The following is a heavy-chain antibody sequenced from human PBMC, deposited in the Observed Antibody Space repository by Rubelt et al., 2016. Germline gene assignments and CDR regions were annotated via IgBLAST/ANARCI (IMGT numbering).Heavy chain of an antibody. CDR3: AKGNLQLWSHTDY. V-gene: IGHV3-15*01. CDR2: IKRKSDVGTT. J-gene: IGHJ4*02. CDR1: GFTFRNYW. D-gene: IGHD5-18*01. Sequence: EVQLVESGGGLVQPGGSLRLSCVASGFTFRNYWMTWVRQAPGKGLEWVGRIKRKSDVGTTDYAAPVKGRFTISRDDSKNTLNLQRNSRKTEDTGVNYCAKGNLQLWSHTDYWGQGTLVTVSS.